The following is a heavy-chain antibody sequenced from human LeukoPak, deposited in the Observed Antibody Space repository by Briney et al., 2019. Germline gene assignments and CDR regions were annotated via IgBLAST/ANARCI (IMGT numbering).Heavy chain of an antibody. D-gene: IGHD5-24*01. Sequence: ASMKVSCKASGGTFSSYAISWVRQAPGQGLEWMGRIIPILGIANYAQKFQGRVTITADKSTSTAYMELSSLRSEDTAVYYCARTIRVTHFDYWGQGTLVTVSS. CDR3: ARTIRVTHFDY. CDR1: GGTFSSYA. V-gene: IGHV1-69*04. J-gene: IGHJ4*02. CDR2: IIPILGIA.